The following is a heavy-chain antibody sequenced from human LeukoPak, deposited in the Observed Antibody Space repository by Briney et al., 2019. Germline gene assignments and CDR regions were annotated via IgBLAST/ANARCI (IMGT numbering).Heavy chain of an antibody. D-gene: IGHD1-26*01. V-gene: IGHV3-21*01. CDR2: ISSSSSYI. Sequence: GGSLRLSCAASGFTFSSYSMNWVRQAPGKGLEWVSSISSSSSYIYYADSVKGRFTISRDNAKNSLYLQMNSLRAEDTAVYYCARDPYSGAYGNTYYYYMDVWGKGTTVTISS. CDR1: GFTFSSYS. J-gene: IGHJ6*03. CDR3: ARDPYSGAYGNTYYYYMDV.